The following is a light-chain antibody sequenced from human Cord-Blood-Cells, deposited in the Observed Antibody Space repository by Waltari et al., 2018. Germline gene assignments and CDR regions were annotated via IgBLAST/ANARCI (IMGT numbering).Light chain of an antibody. CDR1: RSEVGSYNL. CDR3: CSYAGSSTVL. CDR2: EGS. V-gene: IGLV2-23*01. J-gene: IGLJ2*01. Sequence: QSALTQPASVSGSPGQSITIPCTGTRSEVGSYNLVSWYQQHPGKASKPIIYEGSKRPSGVSNRFCVAKSANTAALTSSGLQAENEADYYCCSYAGSSTVLFGGGTKLTVL.